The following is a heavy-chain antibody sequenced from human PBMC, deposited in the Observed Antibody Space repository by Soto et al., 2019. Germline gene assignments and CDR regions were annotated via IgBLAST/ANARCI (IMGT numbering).Heavy chain of an antibody. J-gene: IGHJ4*02. V-gene: IGHV3-74*01. D-gene: IGHD3-22*01. CDR1: GFTFRTYW. CDR2: INGDGSET. CDR3: EGDYSHDRSVAGDY. Sequence: GGSLRLSCAASGFTFRTYWMHWVRQAPGKGLMWVSRINGDGSETTYADSVKGRLTISRDNAKNTLYLQINNLRVEDTAVYYCEGDYSHDRSVAGDYWGQGTRVTVSS.